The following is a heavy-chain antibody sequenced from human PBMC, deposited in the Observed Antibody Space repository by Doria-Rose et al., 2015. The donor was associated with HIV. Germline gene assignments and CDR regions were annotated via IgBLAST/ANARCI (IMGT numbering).Heavy chain of an antibody. CDR2: ITDSGDNT. V-gene: IGHV3-23*04. CDR3: ARQLVAGTSWFDP. J-gene: IGHJ5*02. Sequence: VQLVESGGGLVQPGGSLRLSCAASGFTFSNYGMSWVRQAPGKGLEWVSVITDSGDNTYYADSVKGRFTISRDNSKNTVYLQMNSLRVEDTALYYCARQLVAGTSWFDPWGQGTLVTVSS. CDR1: GFTFSNYG. D-gene: IGHD6-19*01.